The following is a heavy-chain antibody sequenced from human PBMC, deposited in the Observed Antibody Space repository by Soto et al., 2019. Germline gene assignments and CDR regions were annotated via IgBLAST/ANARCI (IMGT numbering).Heavy chain of an antibody. D-gene: IGHD3-22*01. CDR1: GGTFSRYT. Sequence: SVKASCKASGGTFSRYTITWVRQAPGQVLEGMGGITPMFGTPNYAQKFQGRVTITADESTITAYMELRSLRSDDTAVYYCARVGYDSSGYYLGNWFEPWGQGTMVTVSS. J-gene: IGHJ5*02. CDR3: ARVGYDSSGYYLGNWFEP. V-gene: IGHV1-69*13. CDR2: ITPMFGTP.